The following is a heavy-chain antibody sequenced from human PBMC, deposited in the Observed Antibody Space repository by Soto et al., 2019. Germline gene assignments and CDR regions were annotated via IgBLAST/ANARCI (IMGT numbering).Heavy chain of an antibody. CDR1: GFTFSSYA. CDR3: ARDNQGYSSSWFPPYY. V-gene: IGHV3-64*01. CDR2: ISSNGGST. Sequence: GGSLRLSCAASGFTFSSYAMHWVRQAPGKGLEYVSAISSNGGSTYYANSVKGRFTISRDNSRNTLYLQMGSLRAEDMAVYYCARDNQGYSSSWFPPYYWGQGTLVTVSS. J-gene: IGHJ4*02. D-gene: IGHD6-13*01.